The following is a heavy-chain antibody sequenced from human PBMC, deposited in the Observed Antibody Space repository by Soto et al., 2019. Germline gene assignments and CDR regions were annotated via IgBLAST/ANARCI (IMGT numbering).Heavy chain of an antibody. CDR3: AREYSSSPVLDY. CDR1: GFTFSSYA. CDR2: ISYDGSNK. Sequence: SLRLSCAASGFTFSSYAMHWVRQAPGKGLEWVAVISYDGSNKYYADSVKGRFTISRDNSKNTLYLQMNSLRAEDTAVYYCAREYSSSPVLDYWGQGTLVTVSS. V-gene: IGHV3-30-3*01. J-gene: IGHJ4*02. D-gene: IGHD6-6*01.